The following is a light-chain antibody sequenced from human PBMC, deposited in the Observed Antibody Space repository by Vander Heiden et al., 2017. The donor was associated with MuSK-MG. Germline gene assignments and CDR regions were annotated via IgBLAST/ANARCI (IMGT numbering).Light chain of an antibody. CDR1: SSNIGNNY. V-gene: IGLV1-51*01. J-gene: IGLJ2*01. CDR2: DNN. Sequence: SCSGSSSNIGNNYVSWYQQLPGTAPKLLMYDNNRRPSGIPDRFSGSKSGASATLGITGLQTGDEADYYCGTWDSSLSVVVFGGGTKLTVL. CDR3: GTWDSSLSVVV.